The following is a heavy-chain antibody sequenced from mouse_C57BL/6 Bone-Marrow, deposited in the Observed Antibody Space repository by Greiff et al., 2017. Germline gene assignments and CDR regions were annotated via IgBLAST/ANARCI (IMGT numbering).Heavy chain of an antibody. Sequence: QVQLQQSGPELVKPGASVKISCKASGYAFSSSWMNWVKQRPGKGLEWIGRIYPGAGDTNYNGKFTGKATLTADKSSSTAYMQLSSLTTADSAVYFCARECFWAGWGQGTTLTVSS. D-gene: IGHD4-1*01. V-gene: IGHV1-82*01. CDR3: ARECFWAG. J-gene: IGHJ2*01. CDR1: GYAFSSSW. CDR2: IYPGAGDT.